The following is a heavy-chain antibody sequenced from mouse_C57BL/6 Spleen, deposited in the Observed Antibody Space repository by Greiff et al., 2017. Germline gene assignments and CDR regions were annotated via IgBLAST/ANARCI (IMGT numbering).Heavy chain of an antibody. J-gene: IGHJ3*01. D-gene: IGHD2-4*01. CDR2: IWGVGST. V-gene: IGHV2-6*01. CDR3: ASGEDYPFAY. Sequence: QVQLKESGPGLVAPSQSLSITCTVSGFSLTSYGVDWVRQSPGTGLEWLRVIWGVGSTNYNSALKSRLSISKDNSKIQEFLKMNSLQTDDAAMYYCASGEDYPFAYWGQGTLVTVSA. CDR1: GFSLTSYG.